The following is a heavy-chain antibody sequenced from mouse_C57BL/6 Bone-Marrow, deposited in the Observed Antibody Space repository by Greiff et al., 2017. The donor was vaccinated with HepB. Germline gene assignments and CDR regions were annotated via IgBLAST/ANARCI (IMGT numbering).Heavy chain of an antibody. V-gene: IGHV1-9*01. CDR2: ILPGSGST. Sequence: QVQLQQPGAELVRPGTSVKLSCKASGYTFTSYWIEWVKQRPGHGLEWIGEILPGSGSTNYNEKFKGKATFTADTSSNTAYMQLSSLTTEDSAIYYCARYYGSSYWFAYWGQGTLVTVSA. J-gene: IGHJ3*01. CDR1: GYTFTSYW. D-gene: IGHD1-1*01. CDR3: ARYYGSSYWFAY.